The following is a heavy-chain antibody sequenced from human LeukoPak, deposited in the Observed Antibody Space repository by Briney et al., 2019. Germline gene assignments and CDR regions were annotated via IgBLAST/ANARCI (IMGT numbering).Heavy chain of an antibody. V-gene: IGHV3-73*01. Sequence: GGSLRLSCAASGFTFSGSAMHWVRQASGKGLEWVGRIRSKANSYATAYAASVKGRFTISRDDSKNTAYLQMNSLKTEDTAVYYCTRRTPSRYSSSHYYYGMDVWGQGTTVTVSS. CDR2: IRSKANSYAT. CDR1: GFTFSGSA. J-gene: IGHJ6*02. CDR3: TRRTPSRYSSSHYYYGMDV. D-gene: IGHD6-6*01.